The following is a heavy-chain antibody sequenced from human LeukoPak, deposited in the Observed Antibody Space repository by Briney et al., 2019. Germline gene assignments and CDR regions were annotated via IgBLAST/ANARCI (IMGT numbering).Heavy chain of an antibody. CDR3: ARGYHHPGIAAADPGFDY. Sequence: SETLSLTCTVSGGSISSYYWSWIRQPPGKGLEWIGYIYYSGSTNYNPSLKSRVTISVDTSKNQFSLKLSSVTAADTAVYYCARGYHHPGIAAADPGFDYWGQGTLVTVSS. CDR1: GGSISSYY. V-gene: IGHV4-59*01. J-gene: IGHJ4*02. CDR2: IYYSGST. D-gene: IGHD6-13*01.